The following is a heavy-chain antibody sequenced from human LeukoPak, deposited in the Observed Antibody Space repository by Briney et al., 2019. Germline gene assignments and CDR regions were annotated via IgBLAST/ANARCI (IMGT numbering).Heavy chain of an antibody. CDR3: AKLYNYGYIN. V-gene: IGHV3-66*01. CDR2: IYSGGGT. CDR1: GITVSSNH. J-gene: IGHJ4*02. Sequence: PGGSLRLSCAASGITVSSNHMSWVRQAPGKELEWVSLIYSGGGTYYADSVKGRFTISRDNSKNTLYLQMDSLRTEDTAVYFCAKLYNYGYINWGQGTLVTVPS. D-gene: IGHD5-18*01.